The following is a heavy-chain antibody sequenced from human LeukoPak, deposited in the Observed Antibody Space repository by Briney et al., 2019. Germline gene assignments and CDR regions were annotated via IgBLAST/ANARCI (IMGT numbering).Heavy chain of an antibody. Sequence: SGTLSLTCAVSGGSISSSNWWSWVRQPPGKGLEWIGEIYHSGSTNYNPSLKSRVTISVDKSKNQFSLKLSSVTAADTAVYYCARVIPDFDWLSVPWDYFDYWGQGTLVTVSS. CDR2: IYHSGST. CDR1: GGSISSSNW. CDR3: ARVIPDFDWLSVPWDYFDY. V-gene: IGHV4-4*02. J-gene: IGHJ4*02. D-gene: IGHD3-9*01.